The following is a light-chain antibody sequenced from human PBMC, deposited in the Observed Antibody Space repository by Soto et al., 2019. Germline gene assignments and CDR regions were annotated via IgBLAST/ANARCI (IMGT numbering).Light chain of an antibody. CDR2: GNS. CDR1: SSNIGAGYD. J-gene: IGLJ2*01. V-gene: IGLV1-40*01. Sequence: QAVVTQPPSVSGAPGQRVTISCTGSSSNIGAGYDVHWYQQLPGTAPKLLIYGNSNRPSGVPDRFSGSKSGTSASLAITGLQDEDEADYYCQSYDSSLSVGVFGGGTQLTVL. CDR3: QSYDSSLSVGV.